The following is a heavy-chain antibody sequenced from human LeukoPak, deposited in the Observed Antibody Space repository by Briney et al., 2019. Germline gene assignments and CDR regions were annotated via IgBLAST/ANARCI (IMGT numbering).Heavy chain of an antibody. J-gene: IGHJ6*02. D-gene: IGHD6-19*01. V-gene: IGHV4-34*01. CDR1: GGSFSGYY. CDR2: INHSGST. CDR3: ARIRRSSGWTHYYYYYGMDV. Sequence: PSETLSLTCAVYGGSFSGYYWSWIRQPPGKGLEWIGEINHSGSTNYNPSLKGRVTISVDTSKNQFSLKLSSVTAADTAVYYCARIRRSSGWTHYYYYYGMDVWGQGTTVTVSS.